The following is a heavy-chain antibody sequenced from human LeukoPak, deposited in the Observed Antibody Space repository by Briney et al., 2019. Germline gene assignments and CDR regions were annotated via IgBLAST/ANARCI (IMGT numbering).Heavy chain of an antibody. Sequence: ASVKVSCKASGYTFTGYYMHWVRQAPGQGLEWMGRIDPNSGGTNYAQKFQGRVTMTRDTSISTAYMELSRLRSDDTAVYYCARGYYDSSGYLIDYWGQGTLVTVSS. D-gene: IGHD3-22*01. J-gene: IGHJ4*02. CDR2: IDPNSGGT. V-gene: IGHV1-2*06. CDR1: GYTFTGYY. CDR3: ARGYYDSSGYLIDY.